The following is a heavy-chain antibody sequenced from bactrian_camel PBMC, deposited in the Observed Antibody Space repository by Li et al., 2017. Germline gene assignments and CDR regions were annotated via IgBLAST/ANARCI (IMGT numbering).Heavy chain of an antibody. D-gene: IGHD5*01. J-gene: IGHJ4*01. Sequence: HVQLVESGGGSVQAGGSLKLSCTVTGSTYDTCRIKWFRQAPGKERELVATLIHDGNTYYSDSVKGRFTISQDNAKNTLYLQMSSLRTEDTAVYYCAAGLLADYALGLGTQVTVS. CDR1: GSTYDTCR. V-gene: IGHV3S55*01. CDR2: LIHDGNT.